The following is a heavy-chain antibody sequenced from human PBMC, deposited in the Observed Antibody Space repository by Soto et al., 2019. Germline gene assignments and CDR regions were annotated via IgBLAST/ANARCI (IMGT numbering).Heavy chain of an antibody. CDR1: GFTFSSYT. CDR2: ISGSGGTT. Sequence: GGSLRLSCAASGFTFSSYTMSWVRQAPGKGLEWVSTISGSGGTTYYADSVKGRFTISRDNYKNTLYLQMNSLRAEDTAVYNCAKDGVGGDHFYYCMDVWGKGTTVTVSS. V-gene: IGHV3-23*01. D-gene: IGHD2-21*02. CDR3: AKDGVGGDHFYYCMDV. J-gene: IGHJ6*03.